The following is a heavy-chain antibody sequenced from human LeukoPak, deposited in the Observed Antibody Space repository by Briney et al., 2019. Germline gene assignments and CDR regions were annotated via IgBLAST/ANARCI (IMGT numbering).Heavy chain of an antibody. Sequence: SETLSLTCTVSGDSISSNSYYWGWIRQPPGKGLEWIGSIYYSGSTYNNPSLKSRVTISVDTSKNQFSLRLSSVTAADTAVYYCARQKGGSSWSDYWGQGTLVTVSS. J-gene: IGHJ4*02. D-gene: IGHD6-13*01. CDR2: IYYSGST. V-gene: IGHV4-39*01. CDR3: ARQKGGSSWSDY. CDR1: GDSISSNSYY.